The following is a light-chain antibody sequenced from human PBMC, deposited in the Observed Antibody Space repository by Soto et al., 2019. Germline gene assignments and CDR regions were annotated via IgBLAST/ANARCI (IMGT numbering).Light chain of an antibody. V-gene: IGKV3-11*01. Sequence: EVVLTHSPATLSLSPGERATLSCRASQSVTTYLAWYHQKPGHAPSLVIYDSADRATGIPARFSGSGSGTDFSLTISSLEPDDFAVYYCQHRSNWPPGISFGQGTRLEIK. CDR2: DSA. J-gene: IGKJ5*01. CDR1: QSVTTY. CDR3: QHRSNWPPGIS.